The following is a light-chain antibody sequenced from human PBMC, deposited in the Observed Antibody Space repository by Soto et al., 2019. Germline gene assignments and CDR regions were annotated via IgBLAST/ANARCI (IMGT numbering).Light chain of an antibody. J-gene: IGLJ1*01. CDR1: SSDVGGYKY. CDR3: SSYTSSTPFV. Sequence: QSALTQPASVSGSPGHSITISCTGTSSDVGGYKYVSWYQQQPGKAPKLMIYEVSNRTSGVSNRFSGSKSGNTASLTISGLQAEDEADYYCSSYTSSTPFVFGTGTKVTVL. CDR2: EVS. V-gene: IGLV2-14*01.